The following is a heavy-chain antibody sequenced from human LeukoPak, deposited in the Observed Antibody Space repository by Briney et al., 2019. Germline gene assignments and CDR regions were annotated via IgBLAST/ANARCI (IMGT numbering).Heavy chain of an antibody. CDR1: GYSFTSYW. J-gene: IGHJ4*02. CDR3: ARLSYYYDSSGYQYYFDY. D-gene: IGHD3-22*01. Sequence: GESLKISCKGSGYSFTSYWIGWVRQMPGKGLEWMGIIYPGDSDTRYSPSFQGQVTNSADKSISTAYLQWSSLKASDTAMYYCARLSYYYDSSGYQYYFDYWGQGTLVTVSS. V-gene: IGHV5-51*01. CDR2: IYPGDSDT.